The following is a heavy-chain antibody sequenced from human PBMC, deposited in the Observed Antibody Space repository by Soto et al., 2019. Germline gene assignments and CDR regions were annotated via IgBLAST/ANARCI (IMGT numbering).Heavy chain of an antibody. CDR2: INAGNGNT. V-gene: IGHV1-3*01. Sequence: ASVKVSCKASGYTFTSYAMHWVRQAPGQRLEWMGWINAGNGNTKYSQKFQGRVTITRDTSASTAYMELSSLRPEDTAVYYCARSIAAAGMGTIYYFDYWGQGTLVTVS. D-gene: IGHD6-13*01. CDR1: GYTFTSYA. CDR3: ARSIAAAGMGTIYYFDY. J-gene: IGHJ4*02.